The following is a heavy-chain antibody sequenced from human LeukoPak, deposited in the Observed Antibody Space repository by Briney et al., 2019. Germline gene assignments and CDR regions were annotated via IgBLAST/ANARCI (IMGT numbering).Heavy chain of an antibody. J-gene: IGHJ6*03. CDR1: GGSISSYY. D-gene: IGHD1-14*01. CDR2: IYYSGST. V-gene: IGHV4-59*01. CDR3: ARAGPGYYYYYMDV. Sequence: SETLSLTCTVSGGSISSYYWSWIRQPPGKGLEWIGYIYYSGSTNYNPSLKSRVTISVDTSKNQSSLKLSSVTAADTAVYYCARAGPGYYYYYMDVWGKGTTVTVSS.